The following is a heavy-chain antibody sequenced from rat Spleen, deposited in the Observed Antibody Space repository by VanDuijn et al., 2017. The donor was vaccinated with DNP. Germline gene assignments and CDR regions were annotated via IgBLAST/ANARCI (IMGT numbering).Heavy chain of an antibody. CDR2: ITKDSRTI. D-gene: IGHD4-3*01. J-gene: IGHJ2*01. Sequence: EVKLVESGGGLVQPGRSLKISCAASGFNFNDYWMGWVRQAPGKGLEWIAEITKDSRTIKYTPSLKEKLTISRDNAQNTLYLQMSKLGSEDTAIYYCVREKFGVDYWGQGVMVTVSS. CDR1: GFNFNDYW. V-gene: IGHV4-2*01. CDR3: VREKFGVDY.